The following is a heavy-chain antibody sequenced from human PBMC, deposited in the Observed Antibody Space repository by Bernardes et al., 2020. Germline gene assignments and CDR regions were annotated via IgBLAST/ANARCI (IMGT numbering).Heavy chain of an antibody. CDR1: GFSFGSYG. CDR3: VRDLIGTVMPVDY. CDR2: IWDYGTNK. J-gene: IGHJ4*02. V-gene: IGHV3-33*08. Sequence: GSLIFPSSASGFSFGSYGFRWFRHAPGKGVLWLAVIWDYGTNKYYADSVKGRFSLSRDNSKNTVYLQMNSLRVEDTAVYFCVRDLIGTVMPVDYCGQGTPVTVS. D-gene: IGHD1-7*01.